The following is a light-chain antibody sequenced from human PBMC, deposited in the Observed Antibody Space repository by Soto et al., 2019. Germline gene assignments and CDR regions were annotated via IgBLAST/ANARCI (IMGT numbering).Light chain of an antibody. CDR3: QQRSNWPVT. V-gene: IGKV3-11*01. Sequence: EIVLTQSPATLSLSPGERAALSCRASQSVSSYLAWYQQKHGQAHRLXIYDASNRATGIPARFSGSGSGTDLTLTISSLEPEDCEVYYCQQRSNWPVTFGQGTRLEI. J-gene: IGKJ5*01. CDR1: QSVSSY. CDR2: DAS.